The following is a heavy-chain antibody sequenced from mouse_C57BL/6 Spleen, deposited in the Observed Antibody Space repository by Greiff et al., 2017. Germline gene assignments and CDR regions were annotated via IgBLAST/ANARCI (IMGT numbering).Heavy chain of an antibody. J-gene: IGHJ3*01. V-gene: IGHV5-17*01. CDR1: GFTFSDYG. Sequence: EVQVVESGGGLVKPGGSLKLSCAASGFTFSDYGMHWVRQAPEKGLEWVAYISSGSSTIYYADTVKGRFTISRDNAKNTLFLQMTSLRSEDTAMYYCARHSNYESWFAYWGQGTLVTVSA. CDR3: ARHSNYESWFAY. CDR2: ISSGSSTI. D-gene: IGHD2-5*01.